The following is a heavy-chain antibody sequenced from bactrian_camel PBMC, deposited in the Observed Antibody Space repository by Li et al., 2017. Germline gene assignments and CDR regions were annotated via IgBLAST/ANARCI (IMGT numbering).Heavy chain of an antibody. V-gene: IGHV3S61*01. CDR2: IDLYDGT. D-gene: IGHD6*01. J-gene: IGHJ4*01. CDR3: ATDHAMYGFGD. Sequence: HVQLVESGGGLVQPGGSLRLSCIVSGLNFDDLRMAWFRQAPGKERERVSTIDLYDGTYYAESVKGRFTISQDNAKNVVYLQMNSLKSEDTALYYCATDHAMYGFGDWGQGTQVTVS. CDR1: GLNFDDLR.